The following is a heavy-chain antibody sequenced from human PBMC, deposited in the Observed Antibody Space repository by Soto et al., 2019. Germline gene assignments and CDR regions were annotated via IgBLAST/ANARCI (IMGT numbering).Heavy chain of an antibody. CDR2: ISDDGTKK. J-gene: IGHJ6*02. CDR3: AKDIVVSSALGYYYYGMDF. D-gene: IGHD2-2*01. CDR1: ELTFSRYG. Sequence: QVQLVESGGGVVKPGRSLRLSCAASELTFSRYGMHWVRQAPGKGLEWVAMISDDGTKKNYADSVKGRFTISRDNSKNTMYLQMNSLRPEDTAVYYCAKDIVVSSALGYYYYGMDFWGQGTTVTVSS. V-gene: IGHV3-30*18.